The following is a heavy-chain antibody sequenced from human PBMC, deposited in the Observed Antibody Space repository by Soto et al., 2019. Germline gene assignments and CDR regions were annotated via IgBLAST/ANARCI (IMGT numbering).Heavy chain of an antibody. V-gene: IGHV3-9*01. Sequence: EVQLVESGGGLVQPGRSLRLSCAASGFFFEDYAMHWVRQAPGKGLEWFSAISWNSGNIGYADSVKARFTISRDNAKNALYLEMNSLRMEDTAFYFCAKDRRSFQGGSYAAEVWGQGTLGTVSS. D-gene: IGHD2-21*01. CDR2: ISWNSGNI. CDR3: AKDRRSFQGGSYAAEV. J-gene: IGHJ4*02. CDR1: GFFFEDYA.